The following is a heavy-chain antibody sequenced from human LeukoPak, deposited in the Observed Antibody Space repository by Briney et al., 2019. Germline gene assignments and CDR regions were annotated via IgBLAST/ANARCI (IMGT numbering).Heavy chain of an antibody. Sequence: PGGSLTLSCAASGFTFRSYAMHWVRQAPGKGLEWVIVISSDGTNKYYADSVKGRFTISRDNAKNSLYLQMNSLRAEDTAVYYCARRSGYSYGYYFDYWGQGTLVTVSS. D-gene: IGHD5-18*01. CDR3: ARRSGYSYGYYFDY. CDR2: ISSDGTNK. J-gene: IGHJ4*02. V-gene: IGHV3-30-3*01. CDR1: GFTFRSYA.